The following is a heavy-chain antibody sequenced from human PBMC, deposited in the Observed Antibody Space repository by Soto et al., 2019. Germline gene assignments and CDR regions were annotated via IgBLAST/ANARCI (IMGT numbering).Heavy chain of an antibody. Sequence: PGGSMRLSYAASGFTFSGSAMHWVLQASGKGLEWVGRIRSQANSYATTYTVSVKGRFTISRDDSEKMAYLQMNSLKTADTAVYYCATDESDGPWLAPPGWGQGTLVTV. CDR1: GFTFSGSA. D-gene: IGHD6-19*01. V-gene: IGHV3-73*01. CDR2: IRSQANSYAT. CDR3: ATDESDGPWLAPPG. J-gene: IGHJ4*02.